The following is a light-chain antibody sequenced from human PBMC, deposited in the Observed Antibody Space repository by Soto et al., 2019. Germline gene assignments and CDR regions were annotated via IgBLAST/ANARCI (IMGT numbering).Light chain of an antibody. J-gene: IGLJ2*01. CDR1: SSDVGVYNF. CDR3: SSYADKNTLV. V-gene: IGLV2-8*01. Sequence: QSALTQPPSASGSPGQSVTISCTGTSSDVGVYNFVSWYQQHPGKAPKLMIYEVSKRPSGVPDRFSGSKSGYTASLTVSGLQAEDEADYFCSSYADKNTLVFGGGTKLTVL. CDR2: EVS.